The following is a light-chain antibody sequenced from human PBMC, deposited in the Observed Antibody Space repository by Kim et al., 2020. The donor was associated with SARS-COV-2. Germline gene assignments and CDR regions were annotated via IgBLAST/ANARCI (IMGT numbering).Light chain of an antibody. CDR3: QAWDSSTWV. V-gene: IGLV3-1*01. Sequence: SYELTQPPSVSVSPGQTASITCSGDKLGDKYACWYQQNPGQSPLLVIYQDSKRPSGIPERFSGSNSGNTATLTISGNQAIDEADYYCQAWDSSTWVFGGGTQLTVL. J-gene: IGLJ3*02. CDR1: KLGDKY. CDR2: QDS.